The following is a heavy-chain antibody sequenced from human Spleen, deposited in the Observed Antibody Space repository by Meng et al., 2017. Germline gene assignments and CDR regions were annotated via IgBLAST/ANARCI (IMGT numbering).Heavy chain of an antibody. CDR2: NNPRDGDT. CDR3: ARERDATYYFHN. J-gene: IGHJ4*02. D-gene: IGHD5-24*01. V-gene: IGHV1-46*04. Sequence: QVHPVQAGPEVKKPGASVKVSCKASGDTFTYYHIHWVRQAPGQGLEWVGINNPRDGDTSYSQKLRGRVTLTRDTSTSTAYMELSSLSSGDTAVYYCARERDATYYFHNWGQGTLVTVSS. CDR1: GDTFTYYH.